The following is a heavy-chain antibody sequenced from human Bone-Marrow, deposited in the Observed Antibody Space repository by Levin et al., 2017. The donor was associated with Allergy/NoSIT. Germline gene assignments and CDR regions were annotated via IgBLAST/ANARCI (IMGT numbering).Heavy chain of an antibody. CDR3: ARDPLVMTTVTTGWFDP. J-gene: IGHJ5*02. CDR2: INPNSGGT. CDR1: GYTFTGYY. Sequence: GESLKISCKASGYTFTGYYMHWVRQAPGQGLEWMGWINPNSGGTNYAQKFQGRVTMTRDTSISTAYMELSRLRSDDTAVYYCARDPLVMTTVTTGWFDPWGQGTLVTVSS. D-gene: IGHD4-17*01. V-gene: IGHV1-2*02.